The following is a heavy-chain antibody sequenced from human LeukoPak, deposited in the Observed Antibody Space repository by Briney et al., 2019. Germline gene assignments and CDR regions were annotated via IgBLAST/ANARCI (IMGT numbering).Heavy chain of an antibody. J-gene: IGHJ4*02. CDR2: ISGGGDIA. D-gene: IGHD3-22*01. Sequence: PGGSLRLSCAASGFTFSSYSMNWVRQAPGKGLEWVSAISGGGDIAYYADSVKGRFTISRDNSKNTLYLQMSSLRAEDTDVYYCPRKYDSSGYYDHWGQGILVSVSS. CDR3: PRKYDSSGYYDH. CDR1: GFTFSSYS. V-gene: IGHV3-23*01.